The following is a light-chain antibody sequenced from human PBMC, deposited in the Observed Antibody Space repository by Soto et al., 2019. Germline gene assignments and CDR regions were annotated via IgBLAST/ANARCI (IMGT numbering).Light chain of an antibody. CDR2: AAS. J-gene: IGKJ1*01. CDR1: QSVSSSY. Sequence: TLLTQSPGTLSLSPGERATLSCRASQSVSSSYLVWHQQKPGQAPRLLICAASRMATGMPDRFSGSGAGTDFTLTISRLEPEDFAVYYCQQNSSSPWTFGQGTKVDIK. V-gene: IGKV3-20*01. CDR3: QQNSSSPWT.